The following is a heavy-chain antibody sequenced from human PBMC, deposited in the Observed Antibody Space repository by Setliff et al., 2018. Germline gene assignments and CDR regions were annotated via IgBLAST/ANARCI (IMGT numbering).Heavy chain of an antibody. D-gene: IGHD3-10*01. J-gene: IGHJ4*02. V-gene: IGHV3-23*01. CDR2: ISNSGVGT. CDR3: VGSGTYSY. CDR1: GFTFTSYT. Sequence: PGGSLRLSCAASGFTFTSYTMSWVRQAPGKGLQCVSHISNSGVGTHYADSVKGRFTISRDNAKNSLSLQMNSLRVEDTAVYYCVGSGTYSYWGPGTLVTVSS.